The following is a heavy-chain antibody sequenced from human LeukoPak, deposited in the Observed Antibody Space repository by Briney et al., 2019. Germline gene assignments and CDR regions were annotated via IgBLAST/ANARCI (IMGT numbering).Heavy chain of an antibody. CDR3: ARGLYYFDD. V-gene: IGHV3-48*03. Sequence: GGSLRLSCAASGFTFSSFEMSWVRQAPGKGLEWVAYVSSTENSNSYADSVRARCTIFRVNAKNSLYLQVKRLRGEDTAVYSCARGLYYFDDCGQGTQVTV. CDR1: GFTFSSFE. CDR2: VSSTENSN. J-gene: IGHJ4*02.